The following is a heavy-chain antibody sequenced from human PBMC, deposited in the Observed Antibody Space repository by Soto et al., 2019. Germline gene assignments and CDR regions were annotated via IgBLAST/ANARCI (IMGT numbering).Heavy chain of an antibody. CDR3: ARDKAAD. V-gene: IGHV4-4*02. D-gene: IGHD6-25*01. Sequence: QVQLQESGPGLVKPSGTLSLTCTVSGGSISSSDWWSWVRQPPGKGLEWIGEIYHSGSTNYNPSHKDRVTISVDKSKNQFPLKLTAVPAADPAVYYCARDKAADWGQGTLVTVSS. CDR2: IYHSGST. J-gene: IGHJ4*02. CDR1: GGSISSSDW.